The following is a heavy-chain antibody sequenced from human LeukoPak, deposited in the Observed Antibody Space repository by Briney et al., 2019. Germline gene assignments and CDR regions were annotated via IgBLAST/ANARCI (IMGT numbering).Heavy chain of an antibody. J-gene: IGHJ4*02. CDR3: ARGEWNYPFDY. Sequence: GGSLRLSCAASGFTFSSYWMHWVRQAPGKGLVWVSRINSDGSSTSYADSVKGRLTISRDNSKNTVYLQMNSLRAEDTAVYYCARGEWNYPFDYWGQGTLVTVSS. V-gene: IGHV3-74*01. D-gene: IGHD1-7*01. CDR1: GFTFSSYW. CDR2: INSDGSST.